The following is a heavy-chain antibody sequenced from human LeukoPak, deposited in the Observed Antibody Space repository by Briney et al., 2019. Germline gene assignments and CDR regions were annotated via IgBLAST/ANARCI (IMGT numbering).Heavy chain of an antibody. CDR1: GFTFSSYA. Sequence: GGSLRLSCAASGFTFSSYAMHWVRQAPGKGLEWVAVISYDGSNKYYADSVKGRFTISRDNSKNTLYLQMNSLRAEDTAVYYCARDCSGGSCHTNDAFDIWGQGTMVTVSS. CDR2: ISYDGSNK. D-gene: IGHD2-15*01. J-gene: IGHJ3*02. V-gene: IGHV3-30*04. CDR3: ARDCSGGSCHTNDAFDI.